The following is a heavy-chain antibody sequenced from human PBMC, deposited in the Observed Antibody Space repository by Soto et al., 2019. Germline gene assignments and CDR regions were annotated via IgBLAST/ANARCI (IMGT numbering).Heavy chain of an antibody. V-gene: IGHV3-9*01. CDR3: TKRSGTFAFDP. CDR1: GFTFDDYA. D-gene: IGHD6-19*01. CDR2: INWKSGSM. Sequence: HPGGSLRLSCVASGFTFDDYAMHWVRQAPGKGLEWVSGINWKSGSMAYADSVKGRFTISRDNARNSLYLQMNSLRAEDSALYYCTKRSGTFAFDPWGQGALVTVSS. J-gene: IGHJ5*02.